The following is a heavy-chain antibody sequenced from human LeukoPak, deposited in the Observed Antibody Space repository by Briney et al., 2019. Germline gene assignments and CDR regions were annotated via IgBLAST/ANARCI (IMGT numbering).Heavy chain of an antibody. Sequence: ASVKVSCKASGYTFTAYYINWVRQAPGQGLEWMGWITPNSGGTNYAQRFQGRVTMTRDTSISTAYMELSRLRSDDTAVYYCATESYNWNDLFDYWGQGTLVTVSS. D-gene: IGHD1-20*01. J-gene: IGHJ4*02. CDR2: ITPNSGGT. CDR3: ATESYNWNDLFDY. V-gene: IGHV1-2*02. CDR1: GYTFTAYY.